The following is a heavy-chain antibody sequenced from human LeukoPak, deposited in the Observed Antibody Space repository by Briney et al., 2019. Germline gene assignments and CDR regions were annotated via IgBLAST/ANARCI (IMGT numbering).Heavy chain of an antibody. CDR2: ISGSGGST. D-gene: IGHD2-21*02. J-gene: IGHJ5*02. CDR3: AKVHCGGDCYYWFDP. V-gene: IGHV3-23*01. Sequence: GSLRLSCAASGFTFRSYAMSWVRQAPGKGLEWVSAISGSGGSTYYADSVKGRFTISRDNSKNTLYLQMNSLRAEDTAVYYCAKVHCGGDCYYWFDPWGQGTLVTVSS. CDR1: GFTFRSYA.